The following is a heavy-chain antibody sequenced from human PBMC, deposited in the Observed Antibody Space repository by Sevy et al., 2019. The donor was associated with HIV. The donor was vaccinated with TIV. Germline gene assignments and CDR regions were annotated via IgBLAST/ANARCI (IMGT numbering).Heavy chain of an antibody. CDR3: ARDRSFSGYDSSGYYTASNWFDP. CDR1: GGSISSYY. Sequence: SETLSLTCTVSGGSISSYYWSRIRQPAGKGLEWIGRIYTSWSTNYNPSLKSRVTMSVDTSKNQFSLKLSSVTAADTAVYYCARDRSFSGYDSSGYYTASNWFDPWGQGTLVTVSS. CDR2: IYTSWST. J-gene: IGHJ5*02. D-gene: IGHD3-22*01. V-gene: IGHV4-4*07.